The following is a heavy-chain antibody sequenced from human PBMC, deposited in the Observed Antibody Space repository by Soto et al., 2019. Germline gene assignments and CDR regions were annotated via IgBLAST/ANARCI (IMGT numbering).Heavy chain of an antibody. V-gene: IGHV3-23*01. J-gene: IGHJ4*02. D-gene: IGHD6-13*01. Sequence: GGSLRLSCAASGFTFSSYAMSWVRQAPGKGLEWVSAISGSGGSTYYADSVKGRFTISSDNSKNTLYLQMNRLRAEDTAVYYCAKDPRYSSSWYGLFFDYWGQGTLVTVSS. CDR3: AKDPRYSSSWYGLFFDY. CDR1: GFTFSSYA. CDR2: ISGSGGST.